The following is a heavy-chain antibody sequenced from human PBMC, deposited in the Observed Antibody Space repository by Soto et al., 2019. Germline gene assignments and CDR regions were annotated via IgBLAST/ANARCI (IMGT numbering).Heavy chain of an antibody. Sequence: QVQLVQSGAEVKKPGSSVKVSCKASGGTFSSYTISWVRQAPGQGLEWMGRIFPIHGIANYAQKFQGRVTITEDKSTSTANIALSILRSEYTAVYYCAREGQGVVDYWGQGTLVTVSS. CDR2: IFPIHGIA. CDR3: AREGQGVVDY. J-gene: IGHJ4*02. D-gene: IGHD3-16*01. CDR1: GGTFSSYT. V-gene: IGHV1-69*08.